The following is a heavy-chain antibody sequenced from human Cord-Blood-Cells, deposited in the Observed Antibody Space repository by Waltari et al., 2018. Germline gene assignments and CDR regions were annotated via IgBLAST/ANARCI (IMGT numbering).Heavy chain of an antibody. CDR1: GGSISSSSYY. CDR2: IYYSGST. CDR3: ARQGGYYGSGSYYDY. Sequence: QLQLQESGPGLVKPSETLSLTCTVSGGSISSSSYYWGWIRQPPGKGLGWIGSIYYSGSTYYNPSLKCRVTISVDTSKNQFSLKLSSVTAADTAVYYCARQGGYYGSGSYYDYWGQGTLVTVSS. V-gene: IGHV4-39*01. D-gene: IGHD3-10*01. J-gene: IGHJ4*02.